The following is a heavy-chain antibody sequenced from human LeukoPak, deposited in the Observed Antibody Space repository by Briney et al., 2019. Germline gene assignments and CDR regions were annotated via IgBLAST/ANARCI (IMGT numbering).Heavy chain of an antibody. CDR1: GGSLSNYY. CDR2: INQDESEK. J-gene: IGHJ3*01. Sequence: ETLSLTCTVSGGSLSNYYWTWVRQPPGKGLEWVANINQDESEKNYVDSVRGRFTVSRDNAKNSLDLQMNSLRAEDTAVYYCARYGNGEWLAHYAFDVWGQGTMVTVSS. D-gene: IGHD6-19*01. V-gene: IGHV3-7*01. CDR3: ARYGNGEWLAHYAFDV.